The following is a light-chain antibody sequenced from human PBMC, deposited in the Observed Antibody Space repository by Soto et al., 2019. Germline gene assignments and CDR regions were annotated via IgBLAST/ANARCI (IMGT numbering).Light chain of an antibody. CDR2: DST. Sequence: EIVMTQSPATLSVSPGERATLSCRAGQSVSNNVAWYQQIPGQPPRLLIYDSTNRAAGIPARFSGSRSGTDFTLTISSVEPEDFAMYYCHQRNQFGQGTRLEIK. CDR1: QSVSNN. J-gene: IGKJ5*01. CDR3: HQRNQ. V-gene: IGKV3D-11*03.